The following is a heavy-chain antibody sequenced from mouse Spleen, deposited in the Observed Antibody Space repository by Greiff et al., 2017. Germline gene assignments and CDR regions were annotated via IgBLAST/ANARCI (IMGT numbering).Heavy chain of an antibody. CDR1: GFTFSSYA. Sequence: EVKLVESGGGLVKRGGSLKLSCAASGFTFSSYAMSWVRQTPEKRLEWVATISSGGGNTYYPDSVKGRFTISRDNAKNTLYLQMSSLKSEDTAMYYCARHGAEAMDYWGHGTSVTVSS. V-gene: IGHV5-9*04. CDR3: ARHGAEAMDY. J-gene: IGHJ4*01. CDR2: ISSGGGNT.